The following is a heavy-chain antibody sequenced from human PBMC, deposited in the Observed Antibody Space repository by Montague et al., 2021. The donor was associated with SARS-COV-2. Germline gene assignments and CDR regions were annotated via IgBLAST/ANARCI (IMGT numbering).Heavy chain of an antibody. D-gene: IGHD1-26*01. J-gene: IGHJ4*02. V-gene: IGHV6-1*01. CDR3: ARTSASSDY. CDR2: TYYRSKWYN. CDR1: GDSVSRNWDA. Sequence: CAISGDSVSRNWDACEDIRHTRPKGLHGRRRTYYRSKWYNDYAVSVKSRITINPDTSKNQISLQLNSVTPEDTAVYYCARTSASSDYWGQGTLVTVSS.